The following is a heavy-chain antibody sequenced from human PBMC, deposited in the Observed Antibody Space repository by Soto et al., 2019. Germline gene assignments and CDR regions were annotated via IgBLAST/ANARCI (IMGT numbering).Heavy chain of an antibody. CDR3: ARVDSSGYYYGY. Sequence: GQGLEWMGIINPSGGSTNYAQKFQGRVTITADESTSTAYMELSSLRSEDTAVYYCARVDSSGYYYGYWGQGTPVIVSS. D-gene: IGHD3-22*01. CDR2: INPSGGST. V-gene: IGHV1-46*01. J-gene: IGHJ4*02.